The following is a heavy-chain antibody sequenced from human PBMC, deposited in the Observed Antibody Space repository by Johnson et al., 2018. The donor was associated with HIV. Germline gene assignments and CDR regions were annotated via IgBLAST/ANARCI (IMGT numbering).Heavy chain of an antibody. J-gene: IGHJ3*02. D-gene: IGHD1-20*01. CDR1: GFTFNNAW. CDR2: IKSKTDGGTT. V-gene: IGHV3-15*01. CDR3: ASADYNWVSPGAFDI. Sequence: MLLVESGGGLVQPGGSLRLSCAASGFTFNNAWMSWVRQAPGKGLEWVGRIKSKTDGGTTDYAAPVKGRFTISRDNAKNSLYLQMNSLRAEDTAVYYCASADYNWVSPGAFDIWGQGTTVTVSS.